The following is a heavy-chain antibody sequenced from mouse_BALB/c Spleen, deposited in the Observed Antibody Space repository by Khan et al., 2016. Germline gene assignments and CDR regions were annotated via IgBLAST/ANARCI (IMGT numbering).Heavy chain of an antibody. Sequence: QIQLVQSGPELKKPGETVKISCKASGYTFTNYGMNWVKQAPGKGLKWMGWINTYTGAPTYADDFKGRFAFSLETSASTAYLQINNLKNEDTATYFCASIYDGYYVGLYYAMDYWGQGTSVTVSS. D-gene: IGHD2-3*01. CDR3: ASIYDGYYVGLYYAMDY. CDR2: INTYTGAP. J-gene: IGHJ4*01. CDR1: GYTFTNYG. V-gene: IGHV9-3-1*01.